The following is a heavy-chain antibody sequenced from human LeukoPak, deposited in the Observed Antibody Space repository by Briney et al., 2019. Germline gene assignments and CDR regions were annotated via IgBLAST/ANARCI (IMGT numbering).Heavy chain of an antibody. CDR1: RFTFSSYA. V-gene: IGHV3-23*01. D-gene: IGHD6-13*01. Sequence: QTGGSLSLSCAASRFTFSSYAVSWVGQAPGIGLEWGTRISGSGSSTYYGDSEKGRFTISRDNSKNTLYLQMNSLRAEDTAVYYCAKDHGRASIAAAADYWGQGTLVTVSS. CDR3: AKDHGRASIAAAADY. CDR2: ISGSGSST. J-gene: IGHJ4*02.